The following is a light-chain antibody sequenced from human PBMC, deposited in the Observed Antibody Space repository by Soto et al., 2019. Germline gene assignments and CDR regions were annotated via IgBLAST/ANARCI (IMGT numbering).Light chain of an antibody. Sequence: EIVLTQSPGTLSLSPGERATLSCRASQSVSSSYLAWYQQKPGQAPRLLIYGASSRATGIPDRFSSSGSGTDFTLTISRLEPEDLAVYYCHQYGSSPYTFGQGTKLEIK. CDR1: QSVSSSY. CDR3: HQYGSSPYT. V-gene: IGKV3-20*01. CDR2: GAS. J-gene: IGKJ2*01.